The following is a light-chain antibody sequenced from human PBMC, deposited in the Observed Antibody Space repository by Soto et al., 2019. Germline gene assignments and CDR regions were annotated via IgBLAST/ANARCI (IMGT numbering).Light chain of an antibody. CDR3: GTWDSSLSAYV. J-gene: IGLJ1*01. V-gene: IGLV1-47*02. CDR1: SSNIGSNY. Sequence: QSVLTQPPSASGTPGQRVTISCSGSSSNIGSNYVYWYQQLPGTAPKLLIYSNNQRPSGVPDRFSGSKSGTSASLAITGLQTGDEADYYCGTWDSSLSAYVFXTGTKVTVL. CDR2: SNN.